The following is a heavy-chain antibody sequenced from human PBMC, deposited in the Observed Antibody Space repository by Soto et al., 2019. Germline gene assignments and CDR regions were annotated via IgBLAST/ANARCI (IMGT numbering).Heavy chain of an antibody. CDR1: GGAFSGYD. D-gene: IGHD6-13*01. CDR2: INHSGTT. Sequence: QVQLQQWGAGLLKPSETLSLTCAVYGGAFSGYDWSWIRQPPGKGLEWIGEINHSGTTNYNLSLKSRVTISVDMSKYQFYMKLSSVTAADTAVYYCARGPQTSSLSGWGQGTLVTVSS. CDR3: ARGPQTSSLSG. V-gene: IGHV4-34*01. J-gene: IGHJ4*02.